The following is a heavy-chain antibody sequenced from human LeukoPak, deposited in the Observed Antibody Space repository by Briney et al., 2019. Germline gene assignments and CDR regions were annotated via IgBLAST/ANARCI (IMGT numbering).Heavy chain of an antibody. V-gene: IGHV2-70*17. CDR1: GFSLSTSGMC. Sequence: SGPTLVNPTQTLTLTCTFSGFSLSTSGMCVSWIRQPPGKALEWLARIDWDDDKFYSTSLKTRLTISKDTSKSQVVLTMTNMDPVDTGTYYCVRIASSGWFFDYWGQGTLVTVSS. J-gene: IGHJ4*02. D-gene: IGHD6-19*01. CDR3: VRIASSGWFFDY. CDR2: IDWDDDK.